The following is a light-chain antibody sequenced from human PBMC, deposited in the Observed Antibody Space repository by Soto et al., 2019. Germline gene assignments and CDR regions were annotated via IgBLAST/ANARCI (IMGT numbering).Light chain of an antibody. CDR1: SSDVGGYSY. CDR2: DVS. Sequence: QSALTQPASVSGSPGQSIAISCTGTSSDVGGYSYVSWYQQQPGKAPKLVISDVSNRPSGVSDRFSGSESGNTASLTISGLQTEDEADYYCASYTTSSTYVFGTGNKVTVL. CDR3: ASYTTSSTYV. V-gene: IGLV2-14*01. J-gene: IGLJ1*01.